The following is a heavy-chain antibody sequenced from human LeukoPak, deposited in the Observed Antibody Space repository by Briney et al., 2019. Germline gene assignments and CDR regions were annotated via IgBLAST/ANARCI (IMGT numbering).Heavy chain of an antibody. D-gene: IGHD3-3*01. CDR1: GGSSSGYY. Sequence: PSETLSLTCAVYGGSSSGYYWSWIRQPPGKGLEWIGEINHSGSTNYNPSLKSRVTISVDTSKNQFSLKLSSVTAADTAVYYCARASYDFWSAPFDYWGQGTLVTVSS. CDR3: ARASYDFWSAPFDY. V-gene: IGHV4-34*01. CDR2: INHSGST. J-gene: IGHJ4*02.